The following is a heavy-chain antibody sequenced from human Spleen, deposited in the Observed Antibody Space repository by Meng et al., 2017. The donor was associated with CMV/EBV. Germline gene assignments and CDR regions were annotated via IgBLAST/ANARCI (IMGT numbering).Heavy chain of an antibody. CDR3: ARAEGGIASGDLLSFYFDS. J-gene: IGHJ4*02. CDR2: IYPGDSDT. Sequence: FINHWIGWGRQMPGKGLEWMGIIYPGDSDTRYNPSFQGQVTMSVDKSITTAYLQWSRLKASDTAMYYCARAEGGIASGDLLSFYFDSWGQGTLVTVSS. V-gene: IGHV5-51*01. CDR1: FINHW. D-gene: IGHD2/OR15-2a*01.